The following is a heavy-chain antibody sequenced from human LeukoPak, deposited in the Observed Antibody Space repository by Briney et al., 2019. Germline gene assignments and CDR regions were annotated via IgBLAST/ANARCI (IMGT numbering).Heavy chain of an antibody. CDR1: GGSISSSSYY. D-gene: IGHD6-13*01. J-gene: IGHJ4*02. Sequence: SETLSLTCTVSGGSISSSSYYWGWIRQPPGKGLEWIGSIYYSGSTYYNPSLKSRVTISVDTSRKKFSLKLSSVTAADTAVYYCARHKAAAGTWGLVDWGQGTLVTVSS. CDR3: ARHKAAAGTWGLVD. V-gene: IGHV4-39*01. CDR2: IYYSGST.